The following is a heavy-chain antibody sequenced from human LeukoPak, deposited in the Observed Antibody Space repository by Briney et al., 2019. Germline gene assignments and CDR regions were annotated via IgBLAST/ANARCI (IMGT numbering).Heavy chain of an antibody. J-gene: IGHJ5*02. D-gene: IGHD2-15*01. V-gene: IGHV1-2*02. Sequence: GASVKVSWKASGYTFTGYYMHWVRQAPAQGLEWMGWINPNSGGTNYAQKSQGRVTMTRDTSISTAYMELSRLRSDDTAVYYCARPVYCSGGSCYSWWFDPWGQGALVTVSS. CDR3: ARPVYCSGGSCYSWWFDP. CDR1: GYTFTGYY. CDR2: INPNSGGT.